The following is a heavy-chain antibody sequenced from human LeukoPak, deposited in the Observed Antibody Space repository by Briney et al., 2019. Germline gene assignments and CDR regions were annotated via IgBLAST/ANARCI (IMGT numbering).Heavy chain of an antibody. J-gene: IGHJ6*03. CDR3: ARDQTRYYYYSYMDV. V-gene: IGHV1-18*01. D-gene: IGHD1-14*01. Sequence: ASVKVSCKASGYSFTSYGISWVRQATGQGLEWMGWISAYNGNTNYAQKLQGRVTMTTDTSTSTAYMELSRLRSDDTAVYYCARDQTRYYYYSYMDVWGKGTAVTISS. CDR1: GYSFTSYG. CDR2: ISAYNGNT.